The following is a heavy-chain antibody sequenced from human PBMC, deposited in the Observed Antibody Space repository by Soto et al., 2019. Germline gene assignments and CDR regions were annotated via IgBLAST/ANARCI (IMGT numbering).Heavy chain of an antibody. CDR2: INHSGST. CDR3: ARKPGTARQGTPMKKWFDP. CDR1: GGSFSGYY. V-gene: IGHV4-34*01. Sequence: PSLTCAVYGGSFSGYYWSWIRQPPGKGLEWIGEINHSGSTNYNPSLKSRVTISVDTSKNQFSLKLSSVTAADTAVYYCARKPGTARQGTPMKKWFDPWGQGTLVTAPQ. D-gene: IGHD6-6*01. J-gene: IGHJ5*02.